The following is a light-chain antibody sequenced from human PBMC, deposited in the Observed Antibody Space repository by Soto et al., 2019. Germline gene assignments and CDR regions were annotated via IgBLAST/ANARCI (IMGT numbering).Light chain of an antibody. CDR3: QQYNSPPLT. Sequence: IPMTQSPSTLSASVGDRVTITCRASQSISSWLAWYQQKPGKAPKLLIYDASSLESGVPSRFSGSGSGTEFTLTISSLQPDDFATYYCQQYNSPPLTVGGGTKVEIK. CDR1: QSISSW. CDR2: DAS. J-gene: IGKJ4*02. V-gene: IGKV1-5*01.